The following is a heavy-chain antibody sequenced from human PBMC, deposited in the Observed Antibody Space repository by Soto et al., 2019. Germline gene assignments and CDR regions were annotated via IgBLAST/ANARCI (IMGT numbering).Heavy chain of an antibody. CDR1: GFTFDDYA. V-gene: IGHV3-9*01. CDR3: AKAEYYYDSSGYYPGGFDY. CDR2: ISWNSGSI. J-gene: IGHJ4*02. Sequence: EVPLVESGGGLVQPGRSLRLSCAASGFTFDDYAMHWVRQAPGKGLEWVSGISWNSGSIGYADSVKGRFTISRDNAKNSLYLQMNSLRAEDTALYYCAKAEYYYDSSGYYPGGFDYWGQGTLVTVSS. D-gene: IGHD3-22*01.